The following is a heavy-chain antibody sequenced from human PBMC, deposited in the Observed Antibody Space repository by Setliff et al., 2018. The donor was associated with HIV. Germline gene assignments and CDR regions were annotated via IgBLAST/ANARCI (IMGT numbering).Heavy chain of an antibody. D-gene: IGHD6-13*01. V-gene: IGHV3-7*01. CDR3: VKEAYSNTWNYYYYYIDV. CDR1: GFTFSTYW. CDR2: IKQDGSEK. Sequence: GGSLRLSCAASGFTFSTYWMSWVRQAPGKGLEWVANIKQDGSEKYYVDSVKGRFTISRDNSKNTLYLQMSSLRVDDTAVYYCVKEAYSNTWNYYYYYIDVWGKGTTVTVSS. J-gene: IGHJ6*03.